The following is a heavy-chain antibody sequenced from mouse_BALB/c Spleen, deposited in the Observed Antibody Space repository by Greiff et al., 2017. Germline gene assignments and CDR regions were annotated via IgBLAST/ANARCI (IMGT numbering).Heavy chain of an antibody. J-gene: IGHJ1*01. CDR2: INSNGGST. CDR3: ARPPNLYYCGSSRHGYFDG. CDR1: GFTFSSYS. V-gene: IGHV5-6-2*01. Sequence: EVQLVESGGGLVKPGGSLKLSCAASGFTFSSYSMSWVRQTPEKRLELVAAINSNGGSTYYPDTVKGRFTISRDNAKNTLYLQMSSLKSEDTALYYGARPPNLYYCGSSRHGYFDGGGAGTTGTVSS. D-gene: IGHD1-1*01.